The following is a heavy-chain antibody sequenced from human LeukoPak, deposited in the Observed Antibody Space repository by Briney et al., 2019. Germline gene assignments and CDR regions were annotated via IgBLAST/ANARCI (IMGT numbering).Heavy chain of an antibody. Sequence: RASVKVSCKASGYTFTSYYMHWVRQAPGQGLEWMGIINPSGGSTSYAQKFQGRVTITADDSTSTLYMELSSLRSEDTAMYYCARQMEGEPGSFDFWGQGTLVTVSS. CDR1: GYTFTSYY. D-gene: IGHD1-14*01. J-gene: IGHJ4*02. V-gene: IGHV1-46*01. CDR2: INPSGGST. CDR3: ARQMEGEPGSFDF.